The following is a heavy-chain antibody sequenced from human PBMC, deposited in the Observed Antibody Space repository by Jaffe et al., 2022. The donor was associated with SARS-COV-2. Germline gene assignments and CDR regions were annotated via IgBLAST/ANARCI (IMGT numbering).Heavy chain of an antibody. CDR2: ISWNSGSI. J-gene: IGHJ3*02. Sequence: EVQLVESGGGLVQPGRSLRLSCAASGFTFDDYAMHWVRQAPGKGLEWVSGISWNSGSIGYADSVKGRFTISRDNAKNSLYLQMNSLRAEDTALYYCAKDSQVAFDIWGQGTMVTVSS. CDR1: GFTFDDYA. CDR3: AKDSQVAFDI. V-gene: IGHV3-9*01.